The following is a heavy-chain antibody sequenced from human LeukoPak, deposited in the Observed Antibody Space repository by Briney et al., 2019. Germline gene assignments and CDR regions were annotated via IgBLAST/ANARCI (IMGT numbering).Heavy chain of an antibody. D-gene: IGHD6-19*01. CDR3: AKSRAVAGTGLDY. J-gene: IGHJ4*02. V-gene: IGHV3-74*01. CDR1: GFTFSSYW. CDR2: INSDGSST. Sequence: GGSLRLSCAASGFTFSSYWMHWVRQAPGKGLVWVSRINSDGSSTSYADSVKGRFTISRDNAKNTLYLQMNSLRAEDTAVYYCAKSRAVAGTGLDYWGQGTLVTVSS.